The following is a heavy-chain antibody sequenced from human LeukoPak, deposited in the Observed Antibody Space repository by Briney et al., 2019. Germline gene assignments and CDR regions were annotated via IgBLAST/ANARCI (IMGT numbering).Heavy chain of an antibody. CDR3: ARGGITVTTSFDY. CDR2: ISSSSSYI. CDR1: GFTFSTYT. D-gene: IGHD4-11*01. J-gene: IGHJ4*02. Sequence: GGSLRLSCAASGFTFSTYTMSWVRQAPGKGLEWVSSISSSSSYIYYAELVKGRFTISRDNAKNSLYLQMNSLRAEDTAVYYCARGGITVTTSFDYWGQGTLVTVSS. V-gene: IGHV3-21*01.